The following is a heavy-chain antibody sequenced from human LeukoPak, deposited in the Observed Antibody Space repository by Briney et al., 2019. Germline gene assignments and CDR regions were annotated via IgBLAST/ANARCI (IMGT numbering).Heavy chain of an antibody. V-gene: IGHV3-23*01. D-gene: IGHD6-13*01. Sequence: GGSLRLSCAASGFTFSSYTMGWVRQAPGKGLEWVSDISGNGGRTYYADSVKGRFTISRDNSKNTLYLQMNSLRSEDTAVYYCAKAGGASWYLYWGQGTLVTVSS. CDR3: AKAGGASWYLY. CDR2: ISGNGGRT. J-gene: IGHJ4*02. CDR1: GFTFSSYT.